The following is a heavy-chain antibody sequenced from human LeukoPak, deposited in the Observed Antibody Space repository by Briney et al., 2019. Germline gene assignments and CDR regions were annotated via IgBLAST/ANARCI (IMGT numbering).Heavy chain of an antibody. D-gene: IGHD6-13*01. V-gene: IGHV3-33*01. CDR3: ARENPPGYSSGMDV. J-gene: IGHJ6*02. CDR2: IWYDGSNK. CDR1: GFTFSSSG. Sequence: GGSLRLSCAASGFTFSSSGMYWVRQAPGKGLGWVAVIWYDGSNKYYADSVKGRFTISRDNSKNTLYLQMNSLRAEDTAVYYCARENPPGYSSGMDVWGQGTTVTVSS.